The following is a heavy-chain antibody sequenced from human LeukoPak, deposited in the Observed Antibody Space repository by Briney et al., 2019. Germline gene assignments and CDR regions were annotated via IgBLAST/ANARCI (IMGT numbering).Heavy chain of an antibody. J-gene: IGHJ4*02. Sequence: SETLSLTCAVYGGSFSGYYWSWIRQPPGKGLEWIGEINHSGSTTYNPSLKSRVTISVDTSKSQFSLRLTSVTAADTAVYYCATQNIAAALFVYWGQGTLVTVSS. CDR2: INHSGST. CDR3: ATQNIAAALFVY. V-gene: IGHV4-34*03. D-gene: IGHD6-13*01. CDR1: GGSFSGYY.